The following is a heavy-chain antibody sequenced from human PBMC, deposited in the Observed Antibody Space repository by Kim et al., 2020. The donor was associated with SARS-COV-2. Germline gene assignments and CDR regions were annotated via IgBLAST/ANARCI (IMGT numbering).Heavy chain of an antibody. CDR3: ARTAVVVVAAPNWFDP. J-gene: IGHJ5*02. CDR2: IWYDGSNK. V-gene: IGHV3-33*01. D-gene: IGHD2-15*01. Sequence: GGSLRLSCAASGFTFSSYGMHWVRQAPGKGLEWVAVIWYDGSNKYYADSVKGRFTISRDNSKNTLYLQMNSLRAEDTAVYYCARTAVVVVAAPNWFDPWGQGTLVTVSS. CDR1: GFTFSSYG.